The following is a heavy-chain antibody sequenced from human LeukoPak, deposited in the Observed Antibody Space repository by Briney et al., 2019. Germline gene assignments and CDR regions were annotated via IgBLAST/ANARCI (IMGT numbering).Heavy chain of an antibody. D-gene: IGHD3-22*01. CDR1: GGSFSGYY. Sequence: SETLSLTCAVYGGSFSGYYWGWIRQPPGKGLEWIGSIYYSGSTYYNPSLKSRVTISVDTSKNQFSLKLSSVTAADTAVYYCASGYYYDSSGYHLFDYWGQGTLVTVSS. CDR3: ASGYYYDSSGYHLFDY. J-gene: IGHJ4*02. CDR2: IYYSGST. V-gene: IGHV4-34*01.